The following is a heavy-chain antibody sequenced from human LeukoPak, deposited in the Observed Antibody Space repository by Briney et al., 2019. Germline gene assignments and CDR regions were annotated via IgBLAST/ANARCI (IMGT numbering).Heavy chain of an antibody. Sequence: GGCLRLSCAASGFTFSWSWMDWVRQAPGKGLEWVANINEDGSETSYVDSVKGRFTISRDNAKNSLYLQMDSLRVEDTAIYYCTKSLDYWGQGTLVTVSS. CDR3: TKSLDY. CDR1: GFTFSWSW. V-gene: IGHV3-7*01. J-gene: IGHJ4*02. CDR2: INEDGSET.